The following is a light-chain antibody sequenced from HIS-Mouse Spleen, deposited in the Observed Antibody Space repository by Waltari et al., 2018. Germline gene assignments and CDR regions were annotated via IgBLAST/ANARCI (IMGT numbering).Light chain of an antibody. CDR1: KVGDKY. V-gene: IGLV3-1*01. Sequence: SYELTQPPSVSVSPGQTASITCSGVKVGDKYACWYQQKQGQSPVLVIYQDSKLPPGIPERFSGSNSGNTATLTTSGAHALDEADYYCQAWYSSTDVVFGGGTKLTVL. CDR3: QAWYSSTDVV. J-gene: IGLJ2*01. CDR2: QDS.